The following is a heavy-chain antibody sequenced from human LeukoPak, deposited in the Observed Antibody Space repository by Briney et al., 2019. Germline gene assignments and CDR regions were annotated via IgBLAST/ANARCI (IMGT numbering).Heavy chain of an antibody. Sequence: GGSLRLSCAASGFTVSSNYMSWVRQAPGKGLEWVSVIYSGGSTYYADSVKGRFTISRDNSKNTLYLQMDSLRAEDTAVYYCARAKDGTNILDYWGQGTLVTVSS. CDR2: IYSGGST. V-gene: IGHV3-53*05. CDR1: GFTVSSNY. CDR3: ARAKDGTNILDY. D-gene: IGHD5-24*01. J-gene: IGHJ4*02.